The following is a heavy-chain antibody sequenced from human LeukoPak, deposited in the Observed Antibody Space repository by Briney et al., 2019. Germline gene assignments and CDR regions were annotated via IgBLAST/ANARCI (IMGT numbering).Heavy chain of an antibody. CDR3: ARGTGGY. Sequence: SETLSLTCAVSGGSISISNSNWWSWVRQPPGKGLEWIGEIYHSGSTNYNPSLKSRVTISVDTSKNQFSLKLSSVTAADTAVYYCARGTGGYWGQGTLVTVSS. CDR1: GGSISISNSNW. D-gene: IGHD1-1*01. J-gene: IGHJ4*02. V-gene: IGHV4-4*02. CDR2: IYHSGST.